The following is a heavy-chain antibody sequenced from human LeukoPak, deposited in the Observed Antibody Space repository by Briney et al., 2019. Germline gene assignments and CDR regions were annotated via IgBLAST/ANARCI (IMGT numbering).Heavy chain of an antibody. Sequence: SETLSLTCSVSGGSIGTSNYLWAWIRQPPGKGLEWIGSVYYGGSTQYNPALQSRVTISIDTSKNQFSLNLNSVTAADTAVYYCARHDRYFYDGSGHITLSFFDYWGQGTLVTVSA. CDR2: VYYGGST. D-gene: IGHD3-22*01. CDR3: ARHDRYFYDGSGHITLSFFDY. J-gene: IGHJ4*02. V-gene: IGHV4-39*01. CDR1: GGSIGTSNYL.